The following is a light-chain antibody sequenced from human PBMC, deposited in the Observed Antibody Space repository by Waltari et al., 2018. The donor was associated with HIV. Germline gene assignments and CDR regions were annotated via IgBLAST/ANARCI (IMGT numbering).Light chain of an antibody. CDR1: SSNIGNNY. V-gene: IGLV1-51*01. CDR2: DNN. CDR3: ATWDTSLSAVV. J-gene: IGLJ2*01. Sequence: QSVLTQPPSVSAAPGQKVTISCSGSSSNIGNNYVSCYQQLPGIAPKLLIYDNNKRPSGIPDRFSGSKSGTSATLGITGLQTGDEADYYCATWDTSLSAVVFGGGTKLTVL.